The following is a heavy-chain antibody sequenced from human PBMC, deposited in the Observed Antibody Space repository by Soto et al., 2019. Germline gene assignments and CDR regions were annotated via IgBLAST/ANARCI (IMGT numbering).Heavy chain of an antibody. V-gene: IGHV1-69*06. CDR1: GGTFSSYA. Sequence: SVKVSCKASGGTFSSYAISWVRQAPGQGLEWMGGIIPIFGTANYAQKFQGRVTITADKSTSTAYMELSSLRSEDTAVYYCASSGMLGSRSLAGITTNWFDPWGQGTLVTVSA. J-gene: IGHJ5*02. CDR3: ASSGMLGSRSLAGITTNWFDP. D-gene: IGHD1-20*01. CDR2: IIPIFGTA.